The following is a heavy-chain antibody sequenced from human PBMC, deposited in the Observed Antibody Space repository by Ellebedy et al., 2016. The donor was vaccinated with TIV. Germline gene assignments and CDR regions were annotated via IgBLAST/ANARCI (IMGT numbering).Heavy chain of an antibody. CDR1: GFTFSSYA. Sequence: GESLKISXAASGFTFSSYAMSWVRQAPGKGLEWVSAISGGGGSTYYADSVKGRFTISRDNSKNTLYLQMNRLRAEDTAVYHCAKDLYGDRGGALDYWGQGTLVTVSS. CDR2: ISGGGGST. V-gene: IGHV3-23*01. D-gene: IGHD4-17*01. J-gene: IGHJ4*02. CDR3: AKDLYGDRGGALDY.